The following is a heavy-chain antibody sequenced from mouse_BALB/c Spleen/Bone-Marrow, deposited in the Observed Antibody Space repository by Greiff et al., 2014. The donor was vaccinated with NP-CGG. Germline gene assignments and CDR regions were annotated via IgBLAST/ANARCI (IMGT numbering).Heavy chain of an antibody. CDR3: ARERDGYFRDAMDY. D-gene: IGHD2-3*01. Sequence: VQLQQSGGGLVQPGGSLKLSCAASGFTFSSYGMSWVRQTPDKRLELVATINSNGGGTYYPDSVKGRFTISRDNAKNTLYLQMSSLKSEDTAMYYCARERDGYFRDAMDYWGQGTSVTVSS. CDR1: GFTFSSYG. J-gene: IGHJ4*01. V-gene: IGHV5-6-3*01. CDR2: INSNGGGT.